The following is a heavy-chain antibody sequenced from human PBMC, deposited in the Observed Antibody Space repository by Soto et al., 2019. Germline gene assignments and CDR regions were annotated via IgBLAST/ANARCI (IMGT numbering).Heavy chain of an antibody. J-gene: IGHJ4*02. Sequence: SETLSLTCAVYGGSFSGYYWSWIRQPPGKGLEWIGESSHSGSTKYNPSLKSRVTISVDTSKNQFSLKLSSVTAADTAVYYCARAYDYVWGTYPLDYCGQGTLVTVSS. CDR1: GGSFSGYY. D-gene: IGHD3-16*02. V-gene: IGHV4-34*01. CDR2: SSHSGST. CDR3: ARAYDYVWGTYPLDY.